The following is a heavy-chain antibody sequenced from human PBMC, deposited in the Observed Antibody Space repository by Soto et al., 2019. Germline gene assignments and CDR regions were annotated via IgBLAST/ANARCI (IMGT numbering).Heavy chain of an antibody. D-gene: IGHD4-17*01. J-gene: IGHJ2*01. CDR1: GYTFTSYA. CDR2: INAGNGNT. CDR3: ARGPKMTTGYWYFDL. Sequence: GASVKVSCKASGYTFTSYAMHWVRQAPGQRLEWMGWINAGNGNTKYSQKFQGRVTITRDTSASTAYMELSSLRSEDTAVYYCARGPKMTTGYWYFDLWGRGTLVTVSS. V-gene: IGHV1-3*01.